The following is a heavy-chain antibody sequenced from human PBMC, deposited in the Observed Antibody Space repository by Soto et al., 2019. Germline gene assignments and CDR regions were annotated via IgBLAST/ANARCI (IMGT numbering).Heavy chain of an antibody. Sequence: GGSLRLSCAASGFTFSSYEMNWVRQAPGKGLEWVSYINKNGFTIYYADSVKGRFTISRDYAKNSLYLQMDSLRHEDTAVYYCARGAVTGTSLFDYWGLGTLVTVSS. D-gene: IGHD6-19*01. CDR3: ARGAVTGTSLFDY. CDR1: GFTFSSYE. V-gene: IGHV3-48*03. J-gene: IGHJ4*02. CDR2: INKNGFTI.